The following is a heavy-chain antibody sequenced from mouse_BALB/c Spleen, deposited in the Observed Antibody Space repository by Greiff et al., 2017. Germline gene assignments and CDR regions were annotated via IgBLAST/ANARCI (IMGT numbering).Heavy chain of an antibody. Sequence: EVKVEESGGGLVQPGGSMKLSCVASGFTFSNYWMNWVRQSPEKGLEWVAEIRLKSNNYATHYAESVKGRFTISRDDSKSSVYLQMNNLRAEDTGIYYCTRLDGYAYWGQGTLVTVSA. J-gene: IGHJ3*01. CDR1: GFTFSNYW. CDR2: IRLKSNNYAT. V-gene: IGHV6-6*02. D-gene: IGHD2-3*01. CDR3: TRLDGYAY.